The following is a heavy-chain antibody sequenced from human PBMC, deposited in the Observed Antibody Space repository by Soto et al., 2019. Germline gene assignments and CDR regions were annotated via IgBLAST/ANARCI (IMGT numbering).Heavy chain of an antibody. CDR1: GASISDNY. D-gene: IGHD2-8*01. V-gene: IGHV4-59*01. J-gene: IGHJ5*02. CDR2: IFYSGST. Sequence: SETLSLSCTLSGASISDNYWSWIRQPPGKGLEWIGYIFYSGSTNYNPSLESRVTISIDTPKNQFSLRLNSVTAADTAVYYCARIDPPLMLAWFDPWGQGTLVTVSS. CDR3: ARIDPPLMLAWFDP.